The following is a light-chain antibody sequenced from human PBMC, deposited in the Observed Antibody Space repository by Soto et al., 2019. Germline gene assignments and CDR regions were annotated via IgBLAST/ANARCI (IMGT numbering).Light chain of an antibody. Sequence: QSALTQPASVSGSPGQSITISCTGTSSDVGGYNHVSWYQQYPGKAPKLMIYDVSNRPSGVSNRFSGSKSGNTASLTISGLQAEDEADYYCSSYTGSSTLVVFGGGTKLTVL. V-gene: IGLV2-14*01. CDR3: SSYTGSSTLVV. J-gene: IGLJ2*01. CDR1: SSDVGGYNH. CDR2: DVS.